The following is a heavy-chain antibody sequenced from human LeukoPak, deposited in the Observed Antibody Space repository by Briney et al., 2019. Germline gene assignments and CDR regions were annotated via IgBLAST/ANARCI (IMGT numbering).Heavy chain of an antibody. CDR2: MYNSGST. CDR1: GDSISSYY. V-gene: IGHV4-59*01. Sequence: SETLSLTCTVSGDSISSYYWSWIRQPPEKGLEWIGYMYNSGSTNYNPSLKSRVTISVDTSKNQFSMKLSSVTAADTAVYYCARSYGSGCSSSRIGVWGQGTTVTVSS. J-gene: IGHJ6*02. D-gene: IGHD3-10*01. CDR3: ARSYGSGCSSSRIGV.